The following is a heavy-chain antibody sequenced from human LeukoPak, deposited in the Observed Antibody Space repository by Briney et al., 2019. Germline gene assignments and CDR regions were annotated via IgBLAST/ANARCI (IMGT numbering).Heavy chain of an antibody. V-gene: IGHV1-69*13. J-gene: IGHJ5*02. D-gene: IGHD3-10*01. CDR2: IIPIFGTA. CDR1: GGTFSSYA. CDR3: ARGVPKRGSGSFNWFDP. Sequence: SVKVSCKASGGTFSSYAISWVRQAPGQGLEWMGGIIPIFGTANYAQKFQGRVTITADESTSTAYMEPSSLRSEDTAVYYCARGVPKRGSGSFNWFDPWGQGTLVTVSS.